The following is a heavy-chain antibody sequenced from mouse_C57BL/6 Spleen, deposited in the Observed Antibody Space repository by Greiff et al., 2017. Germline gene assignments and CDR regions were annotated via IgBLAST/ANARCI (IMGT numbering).Heavy chain of an antibody. D-gene: IGHD1-1*01. CDR1: GFTFSSYG. J-gene: IGHJ1*03. Sequence: EVQWVESGGDLVKPGGSLKLSCAASGFTFSSYGMSWVRQTPDKRLEWVATISSGGSYTYYPDSVKGRFTISRDNAKNTLYLQMSSLKSEDTAMYYCARHEGYYYGSSYDWYFDVWGTGTTVTVSS. CDR2: ISSGGSYT. V-gene: IGHV5-6*01. CDR3: ARHEGYYYGSSYDWYFDV.